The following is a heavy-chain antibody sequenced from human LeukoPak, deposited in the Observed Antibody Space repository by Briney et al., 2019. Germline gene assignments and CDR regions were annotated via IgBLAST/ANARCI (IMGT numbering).Heavy chain of an antibody. V-gene: IGHV3-21*01. CDR3: ARDLVTMATGLDY. D-gene: IGHD5-24*01. CDR1: GFTFSSYS. Sequence: GGSLRLSCAASGFTFSSYSMNWVRQAPGKGLEWVSSISSSSSYIYYADSVKGRFTISRDNAKNSLYLQMNSPRAEDTAVYYCARDLVTMATGLDYWGQGTLVTVSS. J-gene: IGHJ4*02. CDR2: ISSSSSYI.